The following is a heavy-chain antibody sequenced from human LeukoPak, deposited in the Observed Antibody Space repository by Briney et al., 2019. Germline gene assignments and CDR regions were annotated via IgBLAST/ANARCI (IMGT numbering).Heavy chain of an antibody. D-gene: IGHD6-19*01. CDR1: GYTFTGYY. CDR3: ARAPPPYSSGWYGEGGDY. Sequence: ASVKVSCKASGYTFTGYYMHWVRQAPGQGLEWMGRINPNSGGTNYAQKFQGRATMTRDTSISTAYMELSRLRSDDTAVYYCARAPPPYSSGWYGEGGDYWGQGTLVTVSS. V-gene: IGHV1-2*06. J-gene: IGHJ4*02. CDR2: INPNSGGT.